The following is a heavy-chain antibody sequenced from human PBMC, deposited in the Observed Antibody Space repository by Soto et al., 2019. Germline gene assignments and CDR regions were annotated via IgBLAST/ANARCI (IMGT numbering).Heavy chain of an antibody. CDR2: INHSGST. Sequence: SETLSLTCSVYVGSFSGYYWSWIRQPPGKGLEWIGEINHSGSTNYNPSLKSRVTISEDTSKNQFSLKLSSVTAADTAVYYCARGLFTVTTDYYFDYWGQGTLVTVSS. V-gene: IGHV4-34*01. J-gene: IGHJ4*02. D-gene: IGHD4-17*01. CDR3: ARGLFTVTTDYYFDY. CDR1: VGSFSGYY.